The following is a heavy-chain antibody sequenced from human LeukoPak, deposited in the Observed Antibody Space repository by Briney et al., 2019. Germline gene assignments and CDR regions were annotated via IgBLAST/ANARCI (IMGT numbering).Heavy chain of an antibody. CDR2: ISAYNGNT. V-gene: IGHV1-18*01. Sequence: ASVKVSCKASGYTFSNFGISWVRQAPGQGLEWMGWISAYNGNTNYAQRLQGRVTMTTDSSTSTAYMELRSLRSDDTAVYYCARDRDYGDYNTQDLFVYWGQGTLVTVSS. CDR3: ARDRDYGDYNTQDLFVY. D-gene: IGHD4-17*01. J-gene: IGHJ4*02. CDR1: GYTFSNFG.